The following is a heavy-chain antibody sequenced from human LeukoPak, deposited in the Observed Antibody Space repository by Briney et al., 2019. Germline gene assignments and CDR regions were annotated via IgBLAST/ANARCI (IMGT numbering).Heavy chain of an antibody. CDR3: ARGSFAGTGGYYASNPFFDY. V-gene: IGHV1-46*01. CDR2: INPSGGDT. J-gene: IGHJ4*02. D-gene: IGHD3-22*01. Sequence: ASVKVSCKASRYTFTTYYIHWVRQAPGQGLEWVGIINPSGGDTKYAQKFQGRVTLIRDTSTSTVSMELSSLRSEDTAVYYCARGSFAGTGGYYASNPFFDYWGQGTLVTVSS. CDR1: RYTFTTYY.